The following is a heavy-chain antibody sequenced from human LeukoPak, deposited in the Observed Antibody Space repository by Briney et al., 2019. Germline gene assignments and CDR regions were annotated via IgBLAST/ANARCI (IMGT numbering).Heavy chain of an antibody. V-gene: IGHV1-18*01. Sequence: ASVKVSCKASGYTFTSYGISWVRQAPGQGLEWMGWISAYNGNTNYAQKLQGRVTMTTDTSTSTAYMELRSLRSDDTAVYYCAREEGRAVAGAEDGDAFDIWGQGTMVTVSS. J-gene: IGHJ3*02. D-gene: IGHD6-19*01. CDR1: GYTFTSYG. CDR2: ISAYNGNT. CDR3: AREEGRAVAGAEDGDAFDI.